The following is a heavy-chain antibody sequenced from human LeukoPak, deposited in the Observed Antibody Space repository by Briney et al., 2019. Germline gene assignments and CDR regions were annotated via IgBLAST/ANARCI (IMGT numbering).Heavy chain of an antibody. CDR3: ASSANDAFDI. J-gene: IGHJ3*02. CDR2: ISTYNGNT. CDR1: GYTLTELS. V-gene: IGHV1-18*01. Sequence: ASVKVSCKVSGYTLTELSMHWVRQAPGQGLEWMGWISTYNGNTNYAQKLQGRVTMTTDTSTSTAYMELRSLRSDDTAVYYCASSANDAFDIWGQGTMVTVSS.